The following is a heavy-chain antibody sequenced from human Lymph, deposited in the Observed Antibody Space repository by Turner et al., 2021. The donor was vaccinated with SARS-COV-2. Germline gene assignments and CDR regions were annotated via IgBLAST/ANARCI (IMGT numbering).Heavy chain of an antibody. J-gene: IGHJ6*02. Sequence: QVQLVQSGAEVKKPGASLKVSCKAPGYTFTSYDINWVRQATGQGLEWRGWMNPNSGNTGYEQKFQGRVTMTRNTSISTAYMELSSLRSEDTAVYYCARGRYSGGGMDVWGQGTTVTVSS. CDR3: ARGRYSGGGMDV. V-gene: IGHV1-8*02. D-gene: IGHD1-26*01. CDR2: MNPNSGNT. CDR1: GYTFTSYD.